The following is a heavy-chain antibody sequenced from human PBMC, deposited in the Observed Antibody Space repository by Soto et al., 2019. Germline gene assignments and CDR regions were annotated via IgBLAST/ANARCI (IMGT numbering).Heavy chain of an antibody. CDR1: GYTFTSYG. J-gene: IGHJ5*02. V-gene: IGHV1-18*04. CDR3: ASSYDFWSGYITTFDP. Sequence: ASVKVSCKASGYTFTSYGISWVRQAPGQGLEWMGWISAYNGNTNYAQKLQGRVTMTTDTSTSTAYMELRSLRSDDTAVYYCASSYDFWSGYITTFDPWGQGTLVTVSS. D-gene: IGHD3-3*01. CDR2: ISAYNGNT.